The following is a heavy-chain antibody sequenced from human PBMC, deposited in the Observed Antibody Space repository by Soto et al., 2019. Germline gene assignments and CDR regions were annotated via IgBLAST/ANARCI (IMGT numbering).Heavy chain of an antibody. D-gene: IGHD1-1*01. J-gene: IGHJ6*02. Sequence: PGGSLRRSCAASGFSFSDFYMTWIRQAPGKGLEWISYINGGSSVIKYADSVQGRFIISRDNARNSLYLQMNSLGAEDTAIYYCTRDPRPVDVWGPGTTVTVSS. CDR2: INGGSSVI. CDR3: TRDPRPVDV. CDR1: GFSFSDFY. V-gene: IGHV3-11*06.